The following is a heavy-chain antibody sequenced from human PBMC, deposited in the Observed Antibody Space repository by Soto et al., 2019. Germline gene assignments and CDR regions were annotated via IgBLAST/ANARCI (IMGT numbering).Heavy chain of an antibody. CDR1: GFSFSTYA. CDR2: ISYDGTNK. Sequence: GGSLRLSCAASGFSFSTYAMHWVRQAPGKGLEWVAVISYDGTNKYYADSVKGRFSISRDNSKNRLYLQMNTLRGEDTAMYFCAKEVLDDFWSGGYGMDVWGQGTTVTVS. CDR3: AKEVLDDFWSGGYGMDV. J-gene: IGHJ6*02. V-gene: IGHV3-30*18. D-gene: IGHD3-3*01.